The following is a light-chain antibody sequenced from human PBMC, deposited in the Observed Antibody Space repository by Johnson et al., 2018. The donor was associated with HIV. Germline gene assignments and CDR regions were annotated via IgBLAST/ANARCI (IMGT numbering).Light chain of an antibody. V-gene: IGLV1-51*02. CDR3: GTWDSSLSAYV. J-gene: IGLJ1*01. Sequence: QSVLTQPPSVSAAPGQKVTISCSGSSSNIGNNYVSWYKQFPGTAPKLLMYENNKRPSGIPYRFSGSKSGTSATLGITGLQTGDEADYYCGTWDSSLSAYVFGTGTKVTFL. CDR2: ENN. CDR1: SSNIGNNY.